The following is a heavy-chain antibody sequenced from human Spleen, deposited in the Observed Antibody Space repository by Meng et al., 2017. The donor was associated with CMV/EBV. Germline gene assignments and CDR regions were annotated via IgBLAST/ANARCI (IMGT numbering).Heavy chain of an antibody. CDR3: AGYDSSGYYVAGEAFDI. Sequence: GESLKISCAASGFTFSSYAMSWVRQAPGKGLEWVSAISGSGGSTYYADSVKGRFTISRDNSKNTLYLQMNSLRAEDTAVYYCAGYDSSGYYVAGEAFDIWGQGTMVTVSS. J-gene: IGHJ3*02. CDR2: ISGSGGST. CDR1: GFTFSSYA. V-gene: IGHV3-23*01. D-gene: IGHD3-22*01.